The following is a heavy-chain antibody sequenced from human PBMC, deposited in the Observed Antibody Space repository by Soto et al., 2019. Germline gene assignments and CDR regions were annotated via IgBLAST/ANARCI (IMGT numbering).Heavy chain of an antibody. Sequence: SETLSLTCTVSGGSISSTTYYWGWMRQPPGKGLEWIASFFIGGNTYYNPSLKSRVTISVDTSKNQFSLKLSSVTAADTAVYFCARHHGLDIDDYYWGQGIQVTVYS. CDR2: FFIGGNT. V-gene: IGHV4-39*01. J-gene: IGHJ4*02. D-gene: IGHD3-10*01. CDR1: GGSISSTTYY. CDR3: ARHHGLDIDDYY.